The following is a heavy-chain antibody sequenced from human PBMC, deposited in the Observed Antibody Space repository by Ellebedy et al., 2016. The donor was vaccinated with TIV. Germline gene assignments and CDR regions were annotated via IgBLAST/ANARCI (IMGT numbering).Heavy chain of an antibody. D-gene: IGHD6-19*01. V-gene: IGHV4-59*01. CDR3: ARGGSGARGGSAAVAGLFDH. Sequence: MPGGSLRLSCTVSGGSISGYYWSWIRQPPGKGLEWIGYISSSGSTNYNPSLKSRVSISLDTSKNQFSLNLSAVSAADTAVYYCARGGSGARGGSAAVAGLFDHWGQGTLVTVSS. CDR2: ISSSGST. CDR1: GGSISGYY. J-gene: IGHJ4*02.